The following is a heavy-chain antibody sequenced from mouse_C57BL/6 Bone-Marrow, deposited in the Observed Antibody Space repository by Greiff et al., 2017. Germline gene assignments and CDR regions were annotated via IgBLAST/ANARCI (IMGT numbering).Heavy chain of an antibody. CDR2: INPSNGGT. CDR1: GYTFTRYW. V-gene: IGHV1-53*01. D-gene: IGHD2-4*01. Sequence: QVQLKESGTELVKPGASVKLSCKASGYTFTRYWMHWVKQRPGQGLEWIGNINPSNGGTNYNEKFKSKATLTVDKSSSTAYMQLSSLTSEDSAVYYCARKGPDYALAYWGQGTLVTVSA. CDR3: ARKGPDYALAY. J-gene: IGHJ3*01.